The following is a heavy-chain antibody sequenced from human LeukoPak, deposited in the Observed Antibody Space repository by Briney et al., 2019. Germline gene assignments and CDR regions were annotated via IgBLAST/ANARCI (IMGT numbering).Heavy chain of an antibody. CDR3: ARSRSGGV. Sequence: GGSLRLSCAASGFTFSSYAMHWVRQAPGKGLEWVAVISYDGSNKYYADSVKGRFTISRDNSKNSLYLQMNSLRAEDTAVYYCARSRSGGVWGKGTTVTVSS. D-gene: IGHD1-26*01. CDR1: GFTFSSYA. CDR2: ISYDGSNK. J-gene: IGHJ6*04. V-gene: IGHV3-30*04.